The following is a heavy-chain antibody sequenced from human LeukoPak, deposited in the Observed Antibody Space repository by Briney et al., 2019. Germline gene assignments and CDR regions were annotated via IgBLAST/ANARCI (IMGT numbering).Heavy chain of an antibody. CDR2: INPNSGGT. Sequence: VASVKVSCKASGYTFTGYYMHWVRQAPGQGLEWMGWINPNSGGTNYAQKFRGRVTMTRDTSISTAYMELSRLRSDDTAVYYCARRYYDSSGYYYYPWGQGTLVTVSS. CDR1: GYTFTGYY. CDR3: ARRYYDSSGYYYYP. D-gene: IGHD3-22*01. J-gene: IGHJ5*02. V-gene: IGHV1-2*02.